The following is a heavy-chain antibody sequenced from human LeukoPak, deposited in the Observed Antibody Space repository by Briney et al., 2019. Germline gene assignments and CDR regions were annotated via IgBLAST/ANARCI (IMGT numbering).Heavy chain of an antibody. V-gene: IGHV4-34*01. CDR1: GGSFSGYY. Sequence: SETLSLTCAVYGGSFSGYYWSWIRQPPGKGLEWIGEINHSGSTNYNPSLKSRVPISVDTSKNPFSLKLSSVTAADTAVYYCARMDYGPYCYYRMDVWGQGTTVTVSS. CDR3: ARMDYGPYCYYRMDV. J-gene: IGHJ6*02. CDR2: INHSGST. D-gene: IGHD4-17*01.